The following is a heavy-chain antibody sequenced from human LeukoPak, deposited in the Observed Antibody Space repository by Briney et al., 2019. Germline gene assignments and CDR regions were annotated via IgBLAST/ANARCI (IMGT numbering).Heavy chain of an antibody. CDR2: IYYSGDT. V-gene: IGHV4-31*02. J-gene: IGHJ4*02. D-gene: IGHD5-18*01. CDR3: ARAPRDTNSWYYFDY. Sequence: SQTLSLTCTVSGGSISSGDYYWSWIRQHPGKGLEWIGYIYYSGDTYYNPSLKSRVTISVDTSKNQFSLKLSSVTAADTAVYYCARAPRDTNSWYYFDYWGQGTLLSVSS. CDR1: GGSISSGDYY.